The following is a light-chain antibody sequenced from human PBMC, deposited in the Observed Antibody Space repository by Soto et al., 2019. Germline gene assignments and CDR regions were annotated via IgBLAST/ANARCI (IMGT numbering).Light chain of an antibody. Sequence: EILMTQSPATLSVSPGERATLSCRASQSLNRNLAWYQQKPGQAPMLIIYGASTRASGIPARFSGSVSGTEFNLTISSLQSEDFALYYCQHYNDWPPAFTFGPGTKVDL. CDR2: GAS. CDR1: QSLNRN. V-gene: IGKV3D-15*01. CDR3: QHYNDWPPAFT. J-gene: IGKJ3*01.